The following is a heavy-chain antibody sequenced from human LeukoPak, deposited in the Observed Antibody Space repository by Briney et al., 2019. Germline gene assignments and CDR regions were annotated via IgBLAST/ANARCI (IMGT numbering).Heavy chain of an antibody. CDR1: GFTFSSFS. CDR3: AKLTYSSSWPLFDY. CDR2: ISSSSSYI. V-gene: IGHV3-21*04. J-gene: IGHJ4*02. D-gene: IGHD6-13*01. Sequence: GGSLRLSCAASGFTFSSFSMNWVRQAPGKGLEWVSSISSSSSYIYYADSVKGRFTISRVNSKNTLYLQMNSLRAEDTAVYYCAKLTYSSSWPLFDYWGQGTLVTVSS.